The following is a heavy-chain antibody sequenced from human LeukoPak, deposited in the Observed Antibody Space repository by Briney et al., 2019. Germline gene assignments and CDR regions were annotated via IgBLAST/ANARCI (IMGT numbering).Heavy chain of an antibody. D-gene: IGHD3-10*01. CDR2: ISSSSSYI. V-gene: IGHV3-21*04. CDR1: GFTFSSYS. Sequence: GGSLRLSCAASGFTFSSYSMNWVRQAPGKGLEWVSSISSSSSYIYYADSVKGRFTISRDNSKNTLYLQMNSLRAEDTAVYYCAKDGRQVGYDAFDIWGQGTMVTVSS. CDR3: AKDGRQVGYDAFDI. J-gene: IGHJ3*02.